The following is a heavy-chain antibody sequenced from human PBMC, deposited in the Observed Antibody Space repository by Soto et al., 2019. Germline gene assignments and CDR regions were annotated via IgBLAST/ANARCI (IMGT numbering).Heavy chain of an antibody. CDR3: AGQRLARYGACDL. Sequence: QVQLHESGPGLVKPSETLSLTCAVSGGSVNNNKWWSWVRQPPGKGLEWIGEIHSSGYTNYNPSLTSRATISGDKTKKECSVKLTCVTAADTAVYFCAGQRLARYGACDLWGQGTLVTVSS. CDR1: GGSVNNNKW. D-gene: IGHD6-19*01. V-gene: IGHV4-4*02. J-gene: IGHJ5*02. CDR2: IHSSGYT.